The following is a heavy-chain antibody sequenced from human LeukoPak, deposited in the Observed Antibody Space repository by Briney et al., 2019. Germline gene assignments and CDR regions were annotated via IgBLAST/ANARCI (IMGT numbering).Heavy chain of an antibody. J-gene: IGHJ6*02. CDR3: AKDLSSPNYYYGMDV. CDR1: GFTFSNYA. V-gene: IGHV3-23*01. D-gene: IGHD6-6*01. CDR2: ISGSGGST. Sequence: GGSLRLSCAASGFTFSNYAMNWVRQAPGRGLEWVSAISGSGGSTYYADSVKGRFTISRANSKNTLYLQMNSLRAEDTAVYYCAKDLSSPNYYYGMDVWGQGTTVTVSS.